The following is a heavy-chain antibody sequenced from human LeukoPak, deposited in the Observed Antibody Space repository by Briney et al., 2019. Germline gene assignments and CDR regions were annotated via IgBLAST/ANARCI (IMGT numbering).Heavy chain of an antibody. Sequence: GGSLRLSCAASGFTFSSYSMNWVRQAPGKGLEWVSSISSSSSYIYYADSVKGRFTISRDNAKNSLYLQVNSLRAEDTAVYYCARARGELPENDYWGQGTLVTVSS. CDR1: GFTFSSYS. V-gene: IGHV3-21*04. CDR2: ISSSSSYI. D-gene: IGHD1-26*01. CDR3: ARARGELPENDY. J-gene: IGHJ4*02.